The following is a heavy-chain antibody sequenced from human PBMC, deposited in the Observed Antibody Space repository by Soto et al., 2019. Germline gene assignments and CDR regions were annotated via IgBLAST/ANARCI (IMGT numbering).Heavy chain of an antibody. CDR3: ARVDSDYYYGMDV. J-gene: IGHJ6*02. Sequence: SETLSLTCAIYGGSFSGYYWSWLRQPPGKGLEWIGEINHSGSTNYNPSLKSRVTISADTSKNQFSLKLSSVTAADTAVYYCARVDSDYYYGMDVWGQGTTVT. CDR2: INHSGST. V-gene: IGHV4-34*01. CDR1: GGSFSGYY.